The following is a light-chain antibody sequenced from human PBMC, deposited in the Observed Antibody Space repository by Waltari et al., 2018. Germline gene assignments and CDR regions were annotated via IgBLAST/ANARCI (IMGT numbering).Light chain of an antibody. CDR1: INDVGVEDF. V-gene: IGLV2-11*01. Sequence: QSALTQPHSVSASPGPSVTIPCSGSINDVGVEDFVSWYQQLPGKAPKLILYDVVKRPTVVPARVSCSKYGTTASLTISGLQTDDEATYYCCSYAGAYTFVFGGGTKLTVL. CDR2: DVV. CDR3: CSYAGAYTFV. J-gene: IGLJ3*02.